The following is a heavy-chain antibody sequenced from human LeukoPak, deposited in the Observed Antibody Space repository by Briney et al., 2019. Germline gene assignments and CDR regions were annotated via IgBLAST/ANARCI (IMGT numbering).Heavy chain of an antibody. CDR3: ARGSSSWYGGAFDI. Sequence: GASVKVSCMASGYTFTSYGISWVRQAPGQGLEWMGWISAYNGNTNYAQKLQARVTITTDTSTSTAYMELRSLRSDDTAVYYCARGSSSWYGGAFDIWGQGTMVTVSS. D-gene: IGHD6-13*01. CDR1: GYTFTSYG. V-gene: IGHV1-18*04. J-gene: IGHJ3*02. CDR2: ISAYNGNT.